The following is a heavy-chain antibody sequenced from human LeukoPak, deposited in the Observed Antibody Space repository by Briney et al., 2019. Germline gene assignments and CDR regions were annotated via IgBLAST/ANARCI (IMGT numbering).Heavy chain of an antibody. CDR3: ASWAGGDAPVASFDY. J-gene: IGHJ4*02. D-gene: IGHD3-10*01. CDR2: INLSNGGT. Sequence: ASVKVSCKASGYTFTGYYMHWMRQAPGQGLEWMGWINLSNGGTNCAQKFQGRVTMTRDTSISTAYMDLSRLRYDDTAVYYCASWAGGDAPVASFDYWGQGTLVTVSS. V-gene: IGHV1-2*02. CDR1: GYTFTGYY.